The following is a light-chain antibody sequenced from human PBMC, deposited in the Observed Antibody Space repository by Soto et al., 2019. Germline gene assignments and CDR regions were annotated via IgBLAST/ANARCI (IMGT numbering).Light chain of an antibody. CDR1: QGISTY. CDR2: VAS. V-gene: IGKV1-9*01. J-gene: IGKJ2*01. CDR3: QQLNSYPIT. Sequence: DIQLTQSPSFLSASVGDRVIITCRASQGISTYVAWFQQKPGKAPNLLIYVASTLHSGVPSRFSGTGSGTEFTLTISSLQPEDFATYYCQQLNSYPITFGQGTKLEIK.